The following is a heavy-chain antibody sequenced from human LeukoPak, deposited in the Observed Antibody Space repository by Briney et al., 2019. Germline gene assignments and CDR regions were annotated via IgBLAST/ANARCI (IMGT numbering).Heavy chain of an antibody. D-gene: IGHD6-13*01. J-gene: IGHJ6*03. V-gene: IGHV1-69*05. Sequence: ASVKVSCKASGGTLSSYAISWVRQAPGQGLEWMGGIIPIFGTANYAQKFQGRVTITTDESTSTAYMGLSSLRSEDTAVYYCARDLGIAAASNYYYYYMDVWGKGTRSPSP. CDR2: IIPIFGTA. CDR3: ARDLGIAAASNYYYYYMDV. CDR1: GGTLSSYA.